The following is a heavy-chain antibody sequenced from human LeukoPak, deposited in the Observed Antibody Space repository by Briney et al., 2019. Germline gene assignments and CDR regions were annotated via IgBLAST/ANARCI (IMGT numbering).Heavy chain of an antibody. CDR2: ISGSSSYT. CDR3: ARIGVHYYGSGTYYNALSGWFDP. CDR1: GFTLSDNY. J-gene: IGHJ5*02. V-gene: IGHV3-11*03. Sequence: AEGSLGFSCAAPGFTLSDNYMSWIPQGPGKGLEWGSYISGSSSYTNYVDSVNGRFTIYKAKINNSLYLQMNSLRAEDTAVYYCARIGVHYYGSGTYYNALSGWFDPWGRGTLVTVSS. D-gene: IGHD3-10*01.